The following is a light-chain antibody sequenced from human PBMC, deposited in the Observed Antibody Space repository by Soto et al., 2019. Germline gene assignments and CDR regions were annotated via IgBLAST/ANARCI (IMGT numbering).Light chain of an antibody. CDR2: DAS. J-gene: IGKJ2*01. V-gene: IGKV3-11*01. CDR3: QQRSNWPPT. Sequence: EIVLTQSPATLSLSPGERATLSCRASQSVSSYLAWYQQKPGQAPRLLIYDASNRATGIPARFSGSGSGTDFTLTISSLEPDDSAVYYCQQRSNWPPTFGQGTKLEIK. CDR1: QSVSSY.